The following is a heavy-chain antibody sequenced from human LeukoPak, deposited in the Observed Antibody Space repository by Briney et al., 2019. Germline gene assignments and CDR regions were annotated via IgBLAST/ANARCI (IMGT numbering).Heavy chain of an antibody. D-gene: IGHD6-19*01. V-gene: IGHV4-59*08. Sequence: PSETLSLTCTVSGGSISGYYWSWIRQPPGKGLEWIGYIHYTGSTNYNPYLRSRVTISADTTKNQFFLGMSSVTAADTAVYYCARPYGNGWYAAFHIWGQGTMVTV. CDR3: ARPYGNGWYAAFHI. CDR1: GGSISGYY. CDR2: IHYTGST. J-gene: IGHJ3*02.